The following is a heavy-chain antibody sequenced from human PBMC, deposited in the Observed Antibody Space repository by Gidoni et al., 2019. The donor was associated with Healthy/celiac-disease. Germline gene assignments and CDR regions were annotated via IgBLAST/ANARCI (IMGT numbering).Heavy chain of an antibody. CDR1: GFTFSSYG. CDR3: ARGDRDGYPDY. V-gene: IGHV3-33*01. D-gene: IGHD5-12*01. J-gene: IGHJ4*02. Sequence: QVQLVESGGGVVQPGRSLRLSCAASGFTFSSYGMHWVRQAPGKGLEWVAVIWYDGSNKYYADSVKGRVTISRDNSKNTLYLQMNSLRAEDTAVYYSARGDRDGYPDYWGQGTLVTVSS. CDR2: IWYDGSNK.